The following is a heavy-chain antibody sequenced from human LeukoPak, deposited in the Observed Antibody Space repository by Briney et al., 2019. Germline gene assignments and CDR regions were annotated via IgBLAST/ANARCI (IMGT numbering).Heavy chain of an antibody. J-gene: IGHJ4*02. CDR2: IYYSGST. Sequence: SETLSLTCTVSGGSISSYYWSWIRQPPGKGLEWIGYIYYSGSTNYNPSLKSRVTISVDTSKNRFSLKLSSVTAADTAVYYCARGRQGGYFDYWGQGTLVTVSS. CDR3: ARGRQGGYFDY. V-gene: IGHV4-59*01. CDR1: GGSISSYY. D-gene: IGHD1-26*01.